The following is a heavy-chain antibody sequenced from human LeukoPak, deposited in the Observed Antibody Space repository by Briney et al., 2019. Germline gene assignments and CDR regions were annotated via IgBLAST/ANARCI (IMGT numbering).Heavy chain of an antibody. CDR2: ISYDGSNK. CDR1: GFTFSSYG. J-gene: IGHJ6*03. CDR3: AKTMVRGVIRYYYVDV. V-gene: IGHV3-30*18. Sequence: PGGSLRLSCAASGFTFSSYGMHWVRQAPGKGLEWVAVISYDGSNKYYADSVKGRFTISRDNSKNTLYLQMNSLRAEDTAVYYCAKTMVRGVIRYYYVDVWGKGTTVTISS. D-gene: IGHD3-10*01.